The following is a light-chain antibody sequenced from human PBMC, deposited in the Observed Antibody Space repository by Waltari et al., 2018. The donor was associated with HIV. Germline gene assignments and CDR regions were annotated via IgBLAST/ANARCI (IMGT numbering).Light chain of an antibody. CDR3: QTWGSGIHVV. J-gene: IGLJ2*01. V-gene: IGLV4-69*01. Sequence: QLALTQSPSASASVGASVNLTCTLSSGHSNYDIAWHQQQPEKGPRYLMKVNSDGSHKKEDGVTDRFSGSSSGAERYLTISSLQSEDEGDYYCQTWGSGIHVVFGGGTKVTVL. CDR1: SGHSNYD. CDR2: VNSDGSH.